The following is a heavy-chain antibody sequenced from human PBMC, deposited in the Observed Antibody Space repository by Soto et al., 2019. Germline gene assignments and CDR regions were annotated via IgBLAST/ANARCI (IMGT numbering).Heavy chain of an antibody. CDR1: GFTFSSYA. CDR3: AKSHSWTYKSGFDY. CDR2: ISGSGGST. J-gene: IGHJ4*02. Sequence: GGSLRLSCGASGFTFSSYAMSWFRQAPGKGLEWVSTISGSGGSTYSAASVKGRFTISRDSSKTTVYLQMTSLTPEDTAVYYCAKSHSWTYKSGFDYWGQGTLVTVSS. D-gene: IGHD1-26*01. V-gene: IGHV3-23*01.